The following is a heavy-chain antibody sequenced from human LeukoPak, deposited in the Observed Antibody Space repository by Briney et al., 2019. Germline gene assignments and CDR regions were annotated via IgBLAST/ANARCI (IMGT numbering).Heavy chain of an antibody. Sequence: ASVKVSCKASGGTFSSYAIGWVRQAPGQGLEWMGGIIPIFGTANYAQKFQGRVTITTDESTSTAYMELSSLRSEDTAVYYCARGVEMATIRARYYYYYMDVWGKGTTVTVSS. CDR2: IIPIFGTA. CDR3: ARGVEMATIRARYYYYYMDV. CDR1: GGTFSSYA. D-gene: IGHD5-24*01. J-gene: IGHJ6*03. V-gene: IGHV1-69*05.